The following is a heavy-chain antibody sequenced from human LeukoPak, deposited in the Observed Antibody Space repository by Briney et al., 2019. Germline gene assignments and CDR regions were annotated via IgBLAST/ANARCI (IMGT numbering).Heavy chain of an antibody. CDR3: TRPVRYCSGGSCYSLLY. D-gene: IGHD2-15*01. Sequence: GGSLRPSCAASGFTFSGSAMHWVRQASGKGLEWVGRIRSKANSYATAYAASVKGRFTISRDDSKNTAYLQMNSLKTEDTAVYYCTRPVRYCSGGSCYSLLYWGQGTLVTVSS. J-gene: IGHJ4*02. V-gene: IGHV3-73*01. CDR1: GFTFSGSA. CDR2: IRSKANSYAT.